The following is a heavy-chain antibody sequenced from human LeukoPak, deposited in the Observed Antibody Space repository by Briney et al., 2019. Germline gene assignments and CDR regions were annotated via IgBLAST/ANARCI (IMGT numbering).Heavy chain of an antibody. CDR3: ARAEYGGYYFDY. V-gene: IGHV3-11*01. CDR1: GFTFSDYY. CDR2: ISSSGSTI. J-gene: IGHJ4*02. Sequence: GGSLRLSCAASGFTFSDYYMHWIRQAPGKGLEWLSYISSSGSTIYYADSVKGRFTISRDNAKNSLYLQMNSLRADDTAIYYCARAEYGGYYFDYWGQGTLVTVSS. D-gene: IGHD4-17*01.